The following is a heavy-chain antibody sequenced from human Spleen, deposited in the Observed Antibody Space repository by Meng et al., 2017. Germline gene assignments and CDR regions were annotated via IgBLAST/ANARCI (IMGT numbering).Heavy chain of an antibody. CDR1: GYNFPDYY. V-gene: IGHV1-2*06. CDR2: INPKSGDT. J-gene: IGHJ6*02. Sequence: ASVKVSCKPSGYNFPDYYIHWVRRAPGQGLEWIGRINPKSGDTHYAQKFQARVTMTGDTSISTAYMELSSLRSEDTAVYYCARVPVCSGGSCYSALYYYGMDVWGQGTTVTVS. CDR3: ARVPVCSGGSCYSALYYYGMDV. D-gene: IGHD2-15*01.